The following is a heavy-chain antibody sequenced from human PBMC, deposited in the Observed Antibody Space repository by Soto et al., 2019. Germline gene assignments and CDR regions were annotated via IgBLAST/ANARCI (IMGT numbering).Heavy chain of an antibody. D-gene: IGHD6-19*01. CDR2: ISWNSDNI. CDR3: AKDIGVAGTAGAFDI. Sequence: GGSLRLSCAASGFTFDDYAMHWVRQAPGKGLEWVSGISWNSDNIDNADSVKGRFTISRDNAKNSLYLQMNSLRAEDTALYYCAKDIGVAGTAGAFDIWGQGTMVTVSS. J-gene: IGHJ3*02. CDR1: GFTFDDYA. V-gene: IGHV3-9*01.